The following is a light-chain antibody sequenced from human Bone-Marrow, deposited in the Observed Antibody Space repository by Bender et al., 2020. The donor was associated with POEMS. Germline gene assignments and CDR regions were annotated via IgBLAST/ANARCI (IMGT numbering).Light chain of an antibody. CDR1: SSNIGTNP. Sequence: QSVLTQPPSASGTPGQRVTISCSGSSSNIGTNPVNWYQQLPGTAPKLLIYINNQRPSGVPDRFSGSKSGNTASLAISGLQAEDEADYYCEAWEDSLNGWVFGGGTKLTVL. V-gene: IGLV1-44*01. CDR2: INN. CDR3: EAWEDSLNGWV. J-gene: IGLJ3*02.